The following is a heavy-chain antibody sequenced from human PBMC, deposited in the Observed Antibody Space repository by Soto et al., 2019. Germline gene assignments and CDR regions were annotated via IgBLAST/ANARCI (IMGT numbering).Heavy chain of an antibody. CDR1: GYTFTSYD. Sequence: QVQLVQSGAEVKKPGASVKVSCKASGYTFTSYDINWVRQATGQGLEWMGWMNPNSGNTGYAQKFQCRVTMTTNTSRSTTYMELSSLRSEDTAVYYCAREKTCYGMDVWGQGTTVTVSS. CDR3: AREKTCYGMDV. CDR2: MNPNSGNT. J-gene: IGHJ6*02. V-gene: IGHV1-8*01.